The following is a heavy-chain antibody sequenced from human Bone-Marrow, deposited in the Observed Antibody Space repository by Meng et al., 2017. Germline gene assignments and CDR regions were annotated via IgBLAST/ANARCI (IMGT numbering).Heavy chain of an antibody. D-gene: IGHD1-1*01. J-gene: IGHJ4*02. CDR1: GFSFSSYL. CDR2: ISNDGSNT. V-gene: IGHV3-30*01. Sequence: GQLGESGGGVVQPGRSLRLSCAASGFSFSSYLMHWVRQAPGKGLEWLAAISNDGSNTDYADSVKGRFTISRDNSKDTVFLQMNSLRIEDTAVYYCAREIGGTTPDYWGQGTLVTVSS. CDR3: AREIGGTTPDY.